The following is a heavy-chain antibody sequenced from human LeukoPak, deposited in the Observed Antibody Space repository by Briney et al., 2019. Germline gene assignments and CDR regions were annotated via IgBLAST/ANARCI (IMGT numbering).Heavy chain of an antibody. V-gene: IGHV3-30-3*01. CDR1: GFTFSDYY. J-gene: IGHJ4*02. CDR2: ISYDGSNK. Sequence: GGSLRLSCAASGFTFSDYYMSWIRQAPGKGLEWVAVISYDGSNKYYADSVKGRFTISRDNSKNTLYLQMNSLRAEDTAVYYCARDAFYDFWSGYSNYFDYWGQGTLVTVSS. CDR3: ARDAFYDFWSGYSNYFDY. D-gene: IGHD3-3*01.